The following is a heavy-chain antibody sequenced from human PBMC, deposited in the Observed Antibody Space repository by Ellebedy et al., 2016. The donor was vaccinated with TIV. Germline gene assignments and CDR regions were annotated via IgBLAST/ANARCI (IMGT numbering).Heavy chain of an antibody. CDR3: ARLRAVAGGFDI. CDR2: INHSGST. D-gene: IGHD6-19*01. Sequence: SETLSLTCAVYGGSFSGYYWSWIRQPPGKGLEWIGEINHSGSTYYNPSLKSRVTISVDTSKNQFSLKLSSVTAADTAVYYCARLRAVAGGFDIWGQGTMVTVSS. J-gene: IGHJ3*02. CDR1: GGSFSGYY. V-gene: IGHV4-34*01.